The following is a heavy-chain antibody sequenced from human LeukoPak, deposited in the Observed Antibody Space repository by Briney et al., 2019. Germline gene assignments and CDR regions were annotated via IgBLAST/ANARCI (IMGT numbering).Heavy chain of an antibody. CDR3: ARRPNYYDSSSFDY. CDR1: GGSISSYY. CDR2: IYYSGST. J-gene: IGHJ4*02. D-gene: IGHD3-22*01. Sequence: SETLSLTCTVSGGSISSYYWSWIRQPPGKGLEWIGYIYYSGSTSYNPSLKSRVTISVDTSKNQFSLKLSSVTAADTAVYYCARRPNYYDSSSFDYWGQGTLVTVSS. V-gene: IGHV4-59*01.